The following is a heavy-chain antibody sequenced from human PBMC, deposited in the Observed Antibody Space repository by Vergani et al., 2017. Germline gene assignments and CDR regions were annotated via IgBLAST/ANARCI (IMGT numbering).Heavy chain of an antibody. D-gene: IGHD6-6*01. CDR2: IYYSGST. J-gene: IGHJ4*02. V-gene: IGHV4-31*03. CDR3: AREGPYSSSSEYYFDY. Sequence: QVQLQESGPGLVKPSQTLSLTCTVSGGSISSGGYYWSWIRQHPGKGLEWIGYIYYSGSTYYNPSLKSRVTISVDTYKNQFSLKLSSVTAADTAVYYCAREGPYSSSSEYYFDYWGQGTLVTVSS. CDR1: GGSISSGGYY.